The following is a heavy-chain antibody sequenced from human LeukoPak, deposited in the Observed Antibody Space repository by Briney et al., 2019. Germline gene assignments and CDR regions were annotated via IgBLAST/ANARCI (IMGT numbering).Heavy chain of an antibody. CDR3: AKGGGSSESDY. J-gene: IGHJ4*02. Sequence: GGSXRXSXAXXGFTFSSYAMSWVRQAPGKGLEWVSAISGSGGSTYYADSVKGRFTISRDNSKNTLYLQMNSLRAEDTAVYYCAKGGGSSESDYWGQGTLVTVSS. V-gene: IGHV3-23*01. CDR2: ISGSGGST. D-gene: IGHD1-26*01. CDR1: GFTFSSYA.